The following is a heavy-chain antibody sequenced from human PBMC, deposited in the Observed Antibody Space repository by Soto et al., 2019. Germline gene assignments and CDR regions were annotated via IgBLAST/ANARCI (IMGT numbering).Heavy chain of an antibody. CDR2: ISSTTNYI. V-gene: IGHV3-21*01. Sequence: GSLRLSCAASGFTFSRYSMNWVRQAPGKGLEWVSSISSTTNYIYYADSMKGRFTVSRDNAKNSVYLDMNSLSAEDTAVYYCARESEDLTSNFDYWGQGTLVTGS. J-gene: IGHJ4*02. CDR3: ARESEDLTSNFDY. CDR1: GFTFSRYS.